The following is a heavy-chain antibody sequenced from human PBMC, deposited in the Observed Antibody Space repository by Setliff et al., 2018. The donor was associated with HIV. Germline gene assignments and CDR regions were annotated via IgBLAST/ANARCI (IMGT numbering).Heavy chain of an antibody. Sequence: KPSETLSLTCTVSGGSISSGTYYWSWIRQHPGKGLKWIGYIYYSGSTYYNPSLKSRVTISVDTSRNQFSLKLSSVTAADTAVYYCARDRSDYYNLPGYFDHWGQGTPVTVSS. CDR2: IYYSGST. CDR1: GGSISSGTYY. V-gene: IGHV4-31*03. D-gene: IGHD3-3*01. CDR3: ARDRSDYYNLPGYFDH. J-gene: IGHJ4*02.